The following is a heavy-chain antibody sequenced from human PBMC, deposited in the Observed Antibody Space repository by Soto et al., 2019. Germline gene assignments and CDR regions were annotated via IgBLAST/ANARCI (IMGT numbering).Heavy chain of an antibody. CDR1: GFSFSNYD. V-gene: IGHV3-30*03. J-gene: IGHJ4*02. CDR3: ATPNNGKYWGYFQY. Sequence: QVQLVESGGGVVQPGRSLRLSCAASGFSFSNYDMHWVRQAPGKGLEWVALISYDGDNEYYAESVKGRFTISRDNSKNTLYLQMDSLRTEDRAVYYCATPNNGKYWGYFQYWGQGTLVTVSS. CDR2: ISYDGDNE. D-gene: IGHD3-9*01.